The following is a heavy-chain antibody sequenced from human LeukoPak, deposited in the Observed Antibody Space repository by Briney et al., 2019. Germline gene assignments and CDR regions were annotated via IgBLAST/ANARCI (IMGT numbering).Heavy chain of an antibody. J-gene: IGHJ4*02. CDR3: ARAPHMYYDILTGYPDY. D-gene: IGHD3-9*01. CDR1: GYTFTSYG. CDR2: ISVYNGNT. V-gene: IGHV1-18*01. Sequence: ASVKVSCKASGYTFTSYGISWVRQAPGQGLEWMGWISVYNGNTNYAQKLQGRVTMTTDTSTSTAYMELRSLRSDDTAVYYCARAPHMYYDILTGYPDYWGQGTLVTVSS.